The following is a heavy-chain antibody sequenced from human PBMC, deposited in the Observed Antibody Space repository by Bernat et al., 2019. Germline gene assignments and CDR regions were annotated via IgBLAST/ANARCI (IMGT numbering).Heavy chain of an antibody. D-gene: IGHD3-16*01. CDR1: GGSVSSGSHY. Sequence: QVQLQESGPGLVKPSETLSLTCTVSGGSVSSGSHYWSWIRQPPGKGLEWIGYIYYSGSTNYNPSLKSRVTISVDTSKNQFSLKLSSVTAADTAVYYCAIGGSLEELEYWGQGTLVTVSS. V-gene: IGHV4-61*01. CDR2: IYYSGST. J-gene: IGHJ4*02. CDR3: AIGGSLEELEY.